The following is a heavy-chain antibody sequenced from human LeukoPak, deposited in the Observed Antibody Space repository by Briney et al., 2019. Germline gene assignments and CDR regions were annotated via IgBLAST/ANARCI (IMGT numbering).Heavy chain of an antibody. CDR1: GGSISSSSYY. CDR2: IYYSGST. V-gene: IGHV4-39*01. Sequence: SETLSLTCTVSGGSISSSSYYWGWIRQPPGKGLEWIGSIYYSGSTYYNPSLKSRVTISVDTSKNQFSLKLSSVTAADTAVNYCARHPRGYYDILTGYYSPYWFDPWGQGTLVTVSS. D-gene: IGHD3-9*01. CDR3: ARHPRGYYDILTGYYSPYWFDP. J-gene: IGHJ5*02.